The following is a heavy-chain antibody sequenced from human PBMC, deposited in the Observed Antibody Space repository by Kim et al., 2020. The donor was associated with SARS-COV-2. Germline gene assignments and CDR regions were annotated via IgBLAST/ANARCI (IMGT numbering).Heavy chain of an antibody. D-gene: IGHD3-10*01. V-gene: IGHV3-11*05. J-gene: IGHJ3*02. Sequence: GGSLRLSCAASGFTFSDYYMSWIRQAPGKGLEWVSYISSSSSYTNYADSVKGRFTISRDNAKNSLYLQMNSLRAEDTAVYYCARDTGFGMVRGVIITAGSNPTTSAGAFDIWGQGTMVTVSS. CDR1: GFTFSDYY. CDR2: ISSSSSYT. CDR3: ARDTGFGMVRGVIITAGSNPTTSAGAFDI.